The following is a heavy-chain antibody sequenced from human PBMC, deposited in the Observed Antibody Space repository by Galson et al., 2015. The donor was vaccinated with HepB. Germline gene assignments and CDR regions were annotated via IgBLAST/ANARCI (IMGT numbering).Heavy chain of an antibody. CDR1: GYTFISYG. J-gene: IGHJ4*02. D-gene: IGHD2-15*01. Sequence: SVKVSCKASGYTFISYGVIWVRQAPGQGLEWMGWISTYNGNTKYAQKFQGRVTMTTDTSTSTAYMDLRSLRSDDTAVYYCVRDAGRHCSGASCYPGYDYWGQGTLVTVSS. V-gene: IGHV1-18*01. CDR3: VRDAGRHCSGASCYPGYDY. CDR2: ISTYNGNT.